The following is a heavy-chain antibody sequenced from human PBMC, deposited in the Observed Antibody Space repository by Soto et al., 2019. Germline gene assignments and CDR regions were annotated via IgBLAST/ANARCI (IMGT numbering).Heavy chain of an antibody. CDR1: GYTFTGYY. CDR2: INPNSGGT. V-gene: IGHV1-2*04. CDR3: AREVTPKARHYHGMDV. Sequence: ASVKVSCKASGYTFTGYYMHWVRQAPGQGLEWMGWINPNSGGTNYAQKFQGWVTMTRDTSISTAYMEVSRLRSDDTAVYYCAREVTPKARHYHGMDVWGQGTTVTVSS. J-gene: IGHJ6*02.